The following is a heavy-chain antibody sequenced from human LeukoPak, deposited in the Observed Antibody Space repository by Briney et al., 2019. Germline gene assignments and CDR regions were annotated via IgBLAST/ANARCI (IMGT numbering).Heavy chain of an antibody. D-gene: IGHD3-3*01. CDR1: GGTFSSYA. CDR2: IIPIFGTA. Sequence: SVKVSCKASGGTFSSYAISWVRQAPGQGLEWMGGIIPIFGTANYAQKFQGRVTITTDESTSTAYMELSSLRSEDTAVYYCARAERGDFWSGYSSGRGTNKYYYYYMDVWGKGTTVTVSS. J-gene: IGHJ6*03. V-gene: IGHV1-69*05. CDR3: ARAERGDFWSGYSSGRGTNKYYYYYMDV.